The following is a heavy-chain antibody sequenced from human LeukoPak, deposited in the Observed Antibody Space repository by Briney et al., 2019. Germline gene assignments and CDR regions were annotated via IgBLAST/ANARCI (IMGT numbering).Heavy chain of an antibody. V-gene: IGHV3-23*01. CDR3: AKNPQAMRNWFDP. Sequence: GGSLRLPCAASGFTFSSYAVSWVRQAPGKGLEWVSAISGSGGSTYYADSVKGRFTISRDNSKNTLYLQMNSLRAEDTAVYYCAKNPQAMRNWFDPWGQGTLVTVSS. D-gene: IGHD2-2*01. CDR1: GFTFSSYA. J-gene: IGHJ5*02. CDR2: ISGSGGST.